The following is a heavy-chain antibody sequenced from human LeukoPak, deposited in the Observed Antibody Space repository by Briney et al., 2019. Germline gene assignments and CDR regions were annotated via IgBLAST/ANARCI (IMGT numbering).Heavy chain of an antibody. D-gene: IGHD2-21*02. V-gene: IGHV1-2*02. CDR3: ARSVHIVVVTAIGY. Sequence: GASVKVSCRASGYTFTGYYMHWGRQAPAQGLEWMGWINPNSGGTNYAQKFQGRVTMTRDTSISTAYMELSRLRSDDTAVYYCARSVHIVVVTAIGYWGQGTLVTVSS. CDR2: INPNSGGT. J-gene: IGHJ4*02. CDR1: GYTFTGYY.